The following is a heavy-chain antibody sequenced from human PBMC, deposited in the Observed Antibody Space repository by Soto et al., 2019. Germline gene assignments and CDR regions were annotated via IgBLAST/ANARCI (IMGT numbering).Heavy chain of an antibody. D-gene: IGHD3-3*01. J-gene: IGHJ1*01. CDR2: INHSGST. V-gene: IGHV4-34*01. Sequence: SETLSLTCAVYGGSFSGYYWSWIRQPPGKGLEWIGEINHSGSTNYNPSLKSRVTISVDTSKNQFSLKLSSVTAADTAVYYCARAPPQNYDFWSGRYFKHWGQGTLVTVSS. CDR1: GGSFSGYY. CDR3: ARAPPQNYDFWSGRYFKH.